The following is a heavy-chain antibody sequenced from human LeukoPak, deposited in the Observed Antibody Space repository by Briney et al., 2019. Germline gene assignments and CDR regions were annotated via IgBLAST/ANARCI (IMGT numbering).Heavy chain of an antibody. Sequence: GGSLRLSCAASGFTFSSYGMHWVRQAPGKGLEWVAVIWYGGSNKYYADSVKGRFTISRDNSKNTLYLQMNSLRAEDTAVYYCAKDRGRLELADYWGQGTLVTVSS. D-gene: IGHD1-7*01. CDR3: AKDRGRLELADY. CDR1: GFTFSSYG. J-gene: IGHJ4*02. V-gene: IGHV3-30*02. CDR2: IWYGGSNK.